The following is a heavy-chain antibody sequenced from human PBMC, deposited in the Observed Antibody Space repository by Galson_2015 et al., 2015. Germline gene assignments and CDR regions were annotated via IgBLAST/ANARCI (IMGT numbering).Heavy chain of an antibody. CDR1: GFIVSSNY. Sequence: SLRLSCAASGFIVSSNYIFWVRQAPGKGLEWVSVIYSGGNTYYADSVRGRFTISRDNSKNTVFLQMNSLRAEDTAVYYCARHSGFNHECGDSDAFDIWVQSALVTVFS. D-gene: IGHD2-21*02. CDR2: IYSGGNT. J-gene: IGHJ3*02. CDR3: ARHSGFNHECGDSDAFDI. V-gene: IGHV3-53*05.